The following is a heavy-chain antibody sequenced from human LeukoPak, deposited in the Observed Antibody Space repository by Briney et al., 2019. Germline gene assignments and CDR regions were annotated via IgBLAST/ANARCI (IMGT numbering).Heavy chain of an antibody. V-gene: IGHV4-59*08. CDR3: ARHGRFLYSSYLGGHFDY. CDR2: IYYSGST. Sequence: SETLSLTCTVSGGSISSYYWSWIRQPPGKGLEWIGYIYYSGSTNYNPSLKSRVTISVDTSKNQFSLKLSPVTAADTAVYYCARHGRFLYSSYLGGHFDYWGQGTLVTVSS. CDR1: GGSISSYY. D-gene: IGHD4-11*01. J-gene: IGHJ4*02.